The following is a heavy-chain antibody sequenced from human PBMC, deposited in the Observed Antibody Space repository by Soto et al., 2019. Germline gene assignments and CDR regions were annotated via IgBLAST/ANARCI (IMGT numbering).Heavy chain of an antibody. CDR1: GGSFSGYY. J-gene: IGHJ4*02. D-gene: IGHD4-17*01. CDR2: INHSGST. Sequence: SSETLSLTCAVYGGSFSGYYWSWIRQPPGKGLEWIGEINHSGSTNYNPSLKSRVTISVDTSKNQFSLKLSSVTAADTAVYYCARSWTTVPYYFDYWGQGTLVTVSS. V-gene: IGHV4-34*01. CDR3: ARSWTTVPYYFDY.